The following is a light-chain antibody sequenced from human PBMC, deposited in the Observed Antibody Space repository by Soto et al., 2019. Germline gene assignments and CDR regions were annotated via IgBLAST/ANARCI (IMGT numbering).Light chain of an antibody. Sequence: SVLTQTASVSGFPGQSITISCTGTSSDVGSYDLVSWYLQHPGKAPKLMIYEGSKRPSGVSNRFSGSKSGNTASLTISGLQAEDEADYYCCSYVDTTVVFGGGTKLTVL. CDR2: EGS. J-gene: IGLJ2*01. CDR1: SSDVGSYDL. V-gene: IGLV2-23*01. CDR3: CSYVDTTVV.